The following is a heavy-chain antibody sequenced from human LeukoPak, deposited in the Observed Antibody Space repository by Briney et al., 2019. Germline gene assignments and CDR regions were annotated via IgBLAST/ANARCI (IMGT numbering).Heavy chain of an antibody. Sequence: GGSLRLSCAASEFSISNSAMSWIRQAPGKGLEWVSLIIASSGSTFYADSVKGRFTISRDISRNTLYLQMNSLRAEDTAAYYCAKDSVQMNGIYDAFDIWGQGTMVIVSS. CDR3: AKDSVQMNGIYDAFDI. D-gene: IGHD5-24*01. CDR2: IIASSGST. V-gene: IGHV3-23*01. CDR1: EFSISNSA. J-gene: IGHJ3*02.